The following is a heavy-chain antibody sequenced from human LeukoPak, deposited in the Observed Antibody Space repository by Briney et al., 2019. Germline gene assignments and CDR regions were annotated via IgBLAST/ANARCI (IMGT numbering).Heavy chain of an antibody. CDR1: GYTLTELS. J-gene: IGHJ4*02. V-gene: IGHV1-24*01. D-gene: IGHD2-2*01. CDR3: ATPPGFCSSTSCYDPHFAS. CDR2: FDPEDGET. Sequence: VASVKVSCKVSGYTLTELSMHWVRQAPGKGLEWMGGFDPEDGETIYAQKFQGRVTMTEDTSTDTAYMELSSLRPEDTAVYYCATPPGFCSSTSCYDPHFASGGQGPLVTVPS.